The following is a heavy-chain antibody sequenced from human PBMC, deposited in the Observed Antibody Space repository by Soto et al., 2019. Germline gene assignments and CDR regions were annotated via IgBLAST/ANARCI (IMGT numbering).Heavy chain of an antibody. J-gene: IGHJ4*03. V-gene: IGHV3-23*01. CDR2: HSGRGGST. CDR1: AFTFNTYA. CDR3: TKGYCSRACCYFDY. D-gene: IGHD2-2*01. Sequence: GGSLRLSCAASAFTFNTYALSWVRQAPGKGLEWVSAHSGRGGSTHYADSVKRRFTISRDKSMNTLYLHMSSLRAEDRVAYYCTKGYCSRACCYFDY.